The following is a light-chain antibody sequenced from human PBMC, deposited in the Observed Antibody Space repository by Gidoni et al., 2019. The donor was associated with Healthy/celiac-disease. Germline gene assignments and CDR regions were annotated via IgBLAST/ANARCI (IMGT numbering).Light chain of an antibody. V-gene: IGKV3-11*01. CDR1: QSVSSY. Sequence: EIVLTQSPATLSLSPGERATLSCRASQSVSSYLAWYQQKPGQAPRLLISDASNRATGIPARFSGSGSGTDFTLTSSSLEPEDFAVYYCQQRSNWWWTFGQXTKVEIK. CDR2: DAS. J-gene: IGKJ1*01. CDR3: QQRSNWWWT.